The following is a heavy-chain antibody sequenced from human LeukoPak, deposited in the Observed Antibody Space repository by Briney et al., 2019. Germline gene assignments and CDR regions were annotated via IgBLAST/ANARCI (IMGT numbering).Heavy chain of an antibody. CDR2: IKSKTDGGTT. CDR3: TTDIGIIGYGFDY. D-gene: IGHD3-16*02. J-gene: IGHJ4*02. Sequence: GGSLRLSGAASGFTFSNAWVSWVRQAPGKGLEWVGRIKSKTDGGTTDYAAPVKGRFTISRDDSKNTLYLQMNSLKTEDTAVYHCTTDIGIIGYGFDYWGQGTQVTVSS. V-gene: IGHV3-15*01. CDR1: GFTFSNAW.